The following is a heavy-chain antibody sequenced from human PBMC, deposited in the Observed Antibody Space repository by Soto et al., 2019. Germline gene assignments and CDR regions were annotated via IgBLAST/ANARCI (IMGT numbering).Heavy chain of an antibody. D-gene: IGHD5-18*01. CDR3: AMEGYSSGFDPFDF. J-gene: IGHJ3*01. V-gene: IGHV1-18*01. CDR1: GYNFRNFG. Sequence: QVQLEQSGDAVKKPGASVKVSCKASGYNFRNFGITWVRQASGLGLEWLGWISGYNGRTSSARNFRDRVLLTTDTATNTAYMELRSLTSDDTAIYYCAMEGYSSGFDPFDFWGQGTKGTVSS. CDR2: ISGYNGRT.